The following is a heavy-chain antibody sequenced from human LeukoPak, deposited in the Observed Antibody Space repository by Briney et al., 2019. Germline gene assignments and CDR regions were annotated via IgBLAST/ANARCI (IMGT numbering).Heavy chain of an antibody. CDR1: GYSFTSYW. J-gene: IGHJ4*02. CDR3: ARLHLFYDSSGYYFDY. D-gene: IGHD3-22*01. V-gene: IGHV5-51*01. CDR2: IYPGDSDT. Sequence: GESLKISCKGSGYSFTSYWIGWVRQMPGKGLEWMGIIYPGDSDTRYSPSFQGQVTISADKSISTAYLQWSSLKASDTATYYCARLHLFYDSSGYYFDYWGQGTLVTVSS.